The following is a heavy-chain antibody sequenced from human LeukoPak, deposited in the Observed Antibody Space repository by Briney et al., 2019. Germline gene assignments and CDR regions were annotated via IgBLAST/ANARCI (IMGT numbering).Heavy chain of an antibody. V-gene: IGHV3-30*18. CDR1: GFTFSRYG. CDR3: AKSYGYSYGLDY. J-gene: IGHJ4*02. Sequence: GGSLRLSCAASGFTFSRYGMHWVRQAPGKGLEWVAVISYDGSNKYYADSVKGRFTISRDNSKNTLYLQMNSLRAEDTAVYYCAKSYGYSYGLDYWGQGTLVTVSS. D-gene: IGHD5-18*01. CDR2: ISYDGSNK.